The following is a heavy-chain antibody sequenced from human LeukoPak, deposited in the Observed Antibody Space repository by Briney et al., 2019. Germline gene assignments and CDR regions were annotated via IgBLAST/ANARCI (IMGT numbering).Heavy chain of an antibody. V-gene: IGHV4-39*07. CDR1: CGSISSYNY. Sequence: SETLSLTCTVACGSISSYNYWGWMRQTPGKGRDWIVNIYDIASTNYHPSLNRRTTIAVDTSKNHFSLRLSSVTPADTAEYYVERCRGGGRGQGADYWGQGTLVTVSS. CDR3: ERCRGGGRGQGADY. J-gene: IGHJ4*02. CDR2: IYDIAST. D-gene: IGHD2-15*01.